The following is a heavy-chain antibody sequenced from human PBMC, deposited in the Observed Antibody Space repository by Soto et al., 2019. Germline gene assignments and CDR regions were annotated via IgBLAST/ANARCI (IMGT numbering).Heavy chain of an antibody. CDR2: MSSTTSTV. CDR1: KFTFNSYT. V-gene: IGHV3-48*02. J-gene: IGHJ4*02. CDR3: ARGGGSRPDY. Sequence: GGSLRLSCAASKFTFNSYTMNWVRQAPGKGLEWVSYMSSTTSTVSYADSVKGRFTISRDNVKNSLYLQMNRLRDDDTAVYYCARGGGSRPDYWGQGTLVTVSS. D-gene: IGHD3-10*01.